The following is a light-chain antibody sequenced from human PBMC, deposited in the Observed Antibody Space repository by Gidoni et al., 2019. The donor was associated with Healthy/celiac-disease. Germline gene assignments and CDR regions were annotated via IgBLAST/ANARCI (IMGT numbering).Light chain of an antibody. V-gene: IGKV1-5*03. CDR1: QSISSC. CDR2: KAS. CDR3: QQYNSYPVT. Sequence: DLEMTHSPSTLSASVGDRVTITCRASQSISSCLAWYQQKPGKAPKLLIYKASSLESGVPSRFSGSGSGTEFTLTISSLQPDDFATYYCQQYNSYPVTFGQETKLEIK. J-gene: IGKJ2*01.